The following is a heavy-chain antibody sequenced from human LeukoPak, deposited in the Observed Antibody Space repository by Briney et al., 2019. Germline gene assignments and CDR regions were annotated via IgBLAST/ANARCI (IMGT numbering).Heavy chain of an antibody. V-gene: IGHV3-23*01. D-gene: IGHD1-26*01. CDR3: AKDNDSWDSRRGSDS. CDR2: ISASGGST. Sequence: GGSLRLSCAASGFTFNSYAMYWVRQAPGKGLEWVSAISASGGSTYYADSVKGRFTLSRDNSKNTLYLQVNSLRADDTAVYYCAKDNDSWDSRRGSDSWGQGTLVIVSS. J-gene: IGHJ4*02. CDR1: GFTFNSYA.